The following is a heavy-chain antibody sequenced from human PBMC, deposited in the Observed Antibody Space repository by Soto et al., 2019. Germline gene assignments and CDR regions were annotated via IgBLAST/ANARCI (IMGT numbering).Heavy chain of an antibody. J-gene: IGHJ6*02. CDR1: GGSISSGGYY. CDR2: IYYSGST. V-gene: IGHV4-31*03. CDR3: ARTGTYYYYGMDV. Sequence: SETLSLTCTVSGGSISSGGYYWSWIRQHPGKGLEWIGYIYYSGSTYYNPSLKSRVTISVDTSKNQFSLKLSSVTAADTAVYYCARTGTYYYYGMDVWGQGTTVTVSS. D-gene: IGHD1-7*01.